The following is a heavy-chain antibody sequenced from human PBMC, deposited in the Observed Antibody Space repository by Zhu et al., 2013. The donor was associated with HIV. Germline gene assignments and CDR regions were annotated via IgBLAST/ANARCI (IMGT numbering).Heavy chain of an antibody. CDR3: ARSQTTVTTDGGAFDI. CDR1: GYTFTGYY. V-gene: IGHV1-2*04. J-gene: IGHJ3*02. CDR2: INPNSGGT. D-gene: IGHD4-17*01. Sequence: QVQLVQSGAEVKKPGASVKVSCKASGYTFTGYYMHWVRQAPGQGLEWIGWINPNSGGTNYAQKFQGWVTMTRDTSISTAYMELSRLRSDDTAVYYCARSQTTVTTDGGAFDIWGQGTMVTVSS.